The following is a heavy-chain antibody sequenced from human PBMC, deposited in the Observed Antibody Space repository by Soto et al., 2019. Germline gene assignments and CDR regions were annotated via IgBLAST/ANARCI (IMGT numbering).Heavy chain of an antibody. CDR3: AESGGTYYYYYGMDV. V-gene: IGHV5-51*01. J-gene: IGHJ6*02. Sequence: GESLKISCKGSGYSFTSYWIGWVRQMPGKGLEWMGIIYPGDSDTRYSPSFQGQVTISADKSISTAYLQWSSLKASDTAMYYCAESGGTYYYYYGMDVWGQGTTVTAP. D-gene: IGHD1-1*01. CDR2: IYPGDSDT. CDR1: GYSFTSYW.